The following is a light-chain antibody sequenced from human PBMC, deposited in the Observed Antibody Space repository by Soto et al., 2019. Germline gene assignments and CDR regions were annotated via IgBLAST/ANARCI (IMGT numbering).Light chain of an antibody. J-gene: IGKJ1*01. CDR3: QQYYSYWT. CDR1: QSIGRW. Sequence: QLTQSTSTLSASVGDTVTVTCRASQSIGRWLAWYQQKPGKAPKLLIFDASTLENGVPARFSGSRSGPEFSLTISSLQPDDFATYYCQQYYSYWTFGQGTKVDIK. V-gene: IGKV1-5*01. CDR2: DAS.